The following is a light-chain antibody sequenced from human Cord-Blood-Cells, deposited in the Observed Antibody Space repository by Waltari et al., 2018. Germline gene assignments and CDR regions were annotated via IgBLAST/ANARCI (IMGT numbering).Light chain of an antibody. J-gene: IGKJ1*01. CDR2: GAS. CDR1: QSFSRSY. Sequence: EIVLTQSPGTLSLSPGERATLSCRASQSFSRSYLAWYQQKPGQAPRLLIYGASSRATGIPDRFSGSGSGTDFTLTISRLEPEDFAVYYCQQYGSSPEWTFGQGTKVEIK. V-gene: IGKV3-20*01. CDR3: QQYGSSPEWT.